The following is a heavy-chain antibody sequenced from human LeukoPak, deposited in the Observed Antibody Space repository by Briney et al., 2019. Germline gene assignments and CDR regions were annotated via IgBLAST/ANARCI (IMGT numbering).Heavy chain of an antibody. Sequence: GGSLRLSCAASGFTFSSYSMNWVRQAPGKGLEWVSSISSSSSYIYYADSVKGRFTISRDNAKNSLYLQMNSLRAEDTAVYYCARESESSCSTFFDYWGQGTLVTVSS. V-gene: IGHV3-21*01. CDR2: ISSSSSYI. D-gene: IGHD6-19*01. CDR3: ARESESSCSTFFDY. CDR1: GFTFSSYS. J-gene: IGHJ4*02.